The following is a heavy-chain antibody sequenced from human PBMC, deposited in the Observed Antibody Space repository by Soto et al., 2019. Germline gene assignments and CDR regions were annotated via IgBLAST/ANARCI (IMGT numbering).Heavy chain of an antibody. J-gene: IGHJ4*02. Sequence: ASVKVSCKASGYTFTGYYMHWVRQAPGQGLEWMGWINPNSGGTNYAQKFQGWVTMTRDTSISTAYMELSRLRSDDTAVYYCASSTMGDPSTPLDYCGQGTLVTVSS. V-gene: IGHV1-2*04. CDR1: GYTFTGYY. CDR2: INPNSGGT. D-gene: IGHD5-12*01. CDR3: ASSTMGDPSTPLDY.